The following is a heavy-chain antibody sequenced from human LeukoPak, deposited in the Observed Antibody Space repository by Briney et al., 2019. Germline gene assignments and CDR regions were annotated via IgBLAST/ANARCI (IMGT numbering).Heavy chain of an antibody. CDR2: IWYDGSNK. Sequence: GRSLGLSCAASGFTFSSYGMHWVRQAPGKGLEWVAVIWYDGSNKYYADSVKGRFTISRDNSKNTLYLQMNSLRAEDTAVYYCARDHGYYDILTGSGYFDYWGQGTLVTVSS. J-gene: IGHJ4*02. CDR3: ARDHGYYDILTGSGYFDY. D-gene: IGHD3-9*01. CDR1: GFTFSSYG. V-gene: IGHV3-33*01.